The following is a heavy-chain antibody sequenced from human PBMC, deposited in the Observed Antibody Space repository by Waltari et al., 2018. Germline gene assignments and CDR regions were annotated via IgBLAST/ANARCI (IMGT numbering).Heavy chain of an antibody. CDR2: IYHSGST. Sequence: QVQLQESGPGLVKPSETLSLTCTVSGYSISSGYYWGWIRQPPGKGLEWIGSIYHSGSTAYNPPLKRRGTISVDTSKNQFSLKLSSVTAADTAVYYCARALPMATIENRLDYWGQGTLVTVSS. D-gene: IGHD5-12*01. CDR1: GYSISSGYY. J-gene: IGHJ4*02. CDR3: ARALPMATIENRLDY. V-gene: IGHV4-38-2*02.